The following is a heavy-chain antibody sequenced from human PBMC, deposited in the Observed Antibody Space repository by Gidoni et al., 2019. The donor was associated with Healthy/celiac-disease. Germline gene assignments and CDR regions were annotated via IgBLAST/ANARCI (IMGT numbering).Heavy chain of an antibody. CDR1: GGSISSSSSY. D-gene: IGHD6-19*01. Sequence: QLQLQESGPGLVKPSETLSLTCTVSGGSISSSSSYWGWIRQPPGKGLEWIGSVYYSGSTYYNPSLKSRVTISVDTSKNQFSLKLSSVTAADTAVYYCRAGTDWFDPWGQGTLVTVSS. J-gene: IGHJ5*02. CDR3: RAGTDWFDP. CDR2: VYYSGST. V-gene: IGHV4-39*01.